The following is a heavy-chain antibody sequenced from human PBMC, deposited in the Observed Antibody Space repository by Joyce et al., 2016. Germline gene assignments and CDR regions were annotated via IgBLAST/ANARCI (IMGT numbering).Heavy chain of an antibody. CDR1: GYSLTELS. J-gene: IGHJ6*03. D-gene: IGHD2-15*01. Sequence: QVPLVQSGAEVKKPGASVKVSCKVSGYSLTELSIHWVRQTPGKGLEWMGGCDPEACETIYAQRFQGRVTMTEDTATDTAYMELSSLRSDDTAVYYCATARGGYCRGGSCSRNYYYYMDVWGKGTTVTVSS. V-gene: IGHV1-24*01. CDR3: ATARGGYCRGGSCSRNYYYYMDV. CDR2: CDPEACET.